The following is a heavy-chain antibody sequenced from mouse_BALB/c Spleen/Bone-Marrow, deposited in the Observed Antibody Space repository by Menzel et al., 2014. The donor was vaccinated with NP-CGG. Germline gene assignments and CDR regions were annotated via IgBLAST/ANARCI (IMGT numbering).Heavy chain of an antibody. Sequence: DVKLVESGGGLVKPGGSLKLSCAASGFTFSSYVMSWVRQTPEKRLEWVATISSGGSYTYYPDSVKGRFTISRDNAKNTLYLQMSSLRSEDTAMYYCARPRFAYWGQGTLVTVSA. CDR2: ISSGGSYT. J-gene: IGHJ3*01. CDR3: ARPRFAY. V-gene: IGHV5-9-3*01. CDR1: GFTFSSYV.